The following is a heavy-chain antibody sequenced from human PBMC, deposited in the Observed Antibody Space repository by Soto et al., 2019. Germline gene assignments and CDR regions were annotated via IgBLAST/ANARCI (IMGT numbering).Heavy chain of an antibody. CDR1: GGSISSSSYY. CDR3: ARQEITMVRAFNWFDP. V-gene: IGHV4-39*01. J-gene: IGHJ5*02. CDR2: IYYSGST. D-gene: IGHD3-10*01. Sequence: QLPLQESGPGLVKPSETLSLTCTVSGGSISSSSYYWGWIRQPPGKGLEWIGSIYYSGSTYYNPSLKSRVTISVDTPKNQFSLKLTSGTAADTAVYYCARQEITMVRAFNWFDPWGQGTPVTVSS.